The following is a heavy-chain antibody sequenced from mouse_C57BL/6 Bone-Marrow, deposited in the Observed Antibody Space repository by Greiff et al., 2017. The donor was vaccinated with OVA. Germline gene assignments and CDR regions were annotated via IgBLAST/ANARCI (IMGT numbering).Heavy chain of an antibody. CDR1: GYTFTNYW. V-gene: IGHV1-63*01. J-gene: IGHJ3*01. Sequence: QVQLKESGAELVRPGTSVKMSCKASGYTFTNYWIGWAKQRPGHGLEWIGDIYPGGGYTNYNEKFKGKATLTADKSSSTAYMQFSSLTSEDSAIYYCARWDYGSTWFAYWGQGTLVTVSA. D-gene: IGHD1-1*01. CDR2: IYPGGGYT. CDR3: ARWDYGSTWFAY.